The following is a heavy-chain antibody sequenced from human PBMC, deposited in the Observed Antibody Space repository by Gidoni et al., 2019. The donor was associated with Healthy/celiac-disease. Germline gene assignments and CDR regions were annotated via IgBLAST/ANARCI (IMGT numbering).Heavy chain of an antibody. CDR1: GYSFPRYW. V-gene: IGHV5-51*01. Sequence: EVQLVQSGAEVKKPVESLKISCKGSGYSFPRYWIGWVRQMPGKGLEWMGIIYPGDSDTRYSPYFQGQVTSSADKSISTAYLQWSSLKASDTAMYYCARLRVSGTQYYYDSSGYYDYWGQGTLVTVSS. CDR2: IYPGDSDT. CDR3: ARLRVSGTQYYYDSSGYYDY. D-gene: IGHD3-22*01. J-gene: IGHJ4*02.